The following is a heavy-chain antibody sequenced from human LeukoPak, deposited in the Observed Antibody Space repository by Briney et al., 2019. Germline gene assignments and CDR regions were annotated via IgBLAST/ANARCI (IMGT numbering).Heavy chain of an antibody. D-gene: IGHD3-16*02. V-gene: IGHV1-18*01. Sequence: GASVKVSCKASGYTFTSYGISWVRQAHGQGLEWMGWISAYNGNTNYAQKLQGRVTMTTDTSTSTAYMELRSLRSDDTAVYYCAREPQRAFGGVIIHWGQGTLVTVSS. CDR3: AREPQRAFGGVIIH. CDR2: ISAYNGNT. CDR1: GYTFTSYG. J-gene: IGHJ4*02.